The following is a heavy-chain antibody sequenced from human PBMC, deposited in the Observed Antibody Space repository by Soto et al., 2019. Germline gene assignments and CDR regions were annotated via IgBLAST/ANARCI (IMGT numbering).Heavy chain of an antibody. V-gene: IGHV3-23*01. Sequence: EVQLLESGGGLVQPGGSLRLSCAASGFTFSSYAMSWVRQAPGKGLEWVSAISGSGGSTYYADSVKGRFTISRDNSKNTLYLQMNSLRAEDTAVYYCAKGSTYYDVWSGYYSTYYYYYMDVWGKGTTVTVSS. CDR3: AKGSTYYDVWSGYYSTYYYYYMDV. J-gene: IGHJ6*03. CDR1: GFTFSSYA. D-gene: IGHD3-3*01. CDR2: ISGSGGST.